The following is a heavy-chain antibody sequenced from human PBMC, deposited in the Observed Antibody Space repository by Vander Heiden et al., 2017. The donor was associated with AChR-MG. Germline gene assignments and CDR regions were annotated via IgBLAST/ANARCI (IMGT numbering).Heavy chain of an antibody. CDR3: ARHGWNDYGGVGDF. J-gene: IGHJ4*01. D-gene: IGHD4-17*01. Sequence: QVQLVESGGGLVKPGGSLRLSCAASGFTFSDHYMSWIRQPPGKGLEWVSYSSGSGSNIYYADSVKGRFTTSRDSAKTSLYLQMDSMRAEDTAVYYCARHGWNDYGGVGDFWGHGTLVTVSS. CDR2: SSGSGSNI. V-gene: IGHV3-11*01. CDR1: GFTFSDHY.